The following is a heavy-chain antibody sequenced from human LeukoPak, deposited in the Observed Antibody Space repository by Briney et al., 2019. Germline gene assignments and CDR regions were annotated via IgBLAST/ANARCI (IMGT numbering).Heavy chain of an antibody. Sequence: GGSLRLSCAASGFTFSSHGMHWVRQAPGKGLEWVALIWYDGSNKYYADSVKGRFTISRDSSKNSLYLQMTSLRAEDTAVYYCARPPTTEYYFQYWGQGTPVTVSS. CDR3: ARPPTTEYYFQY. D-gene: IGHD1-26*01. V-gene: IGHV3-33*01. J-gene: IGHJ4*02. CDR1: GFTFSSHG. CDR2: IWYDGSNK.